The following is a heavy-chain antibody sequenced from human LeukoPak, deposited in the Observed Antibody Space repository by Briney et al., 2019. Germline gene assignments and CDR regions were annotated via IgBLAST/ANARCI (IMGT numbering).Heavy chain of an antibody. CDR1: GFTFSSYS. CDR2: ISSSSSTI. CDR3: ARGRAYCGGDCYDY. D-gene: IGHD2-21*01. Sequence: GXSLRLSCAASGFTFSSYSMNWVRQAPGKGLEWVSYISSSSSTIYYADSVKGRFTISRDNAKNSLYLQMNSLRAEDTAVYYCARGRAYCGGDCYDYWGQGTLVTVSS. V-gene: IGHV3-48*01. J-gene: IGHJ4*02.